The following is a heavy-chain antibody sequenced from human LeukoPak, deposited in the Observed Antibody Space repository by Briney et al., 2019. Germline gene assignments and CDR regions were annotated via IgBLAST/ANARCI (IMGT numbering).Heavy chain of an antibody. J-gene: IGHJ5*02. Sequence: ASVKVSCKASGGTFSSYAISWVRQAPGQGLEWMGWINPNSGGTNYAQKFQGRVTMTRDTSISTAYMELSRLRSDDTAVYYCARELELVGPDPWGQGTLVTVSS. CDR2: INPNSGGT. CDR1: GGTFSSYA. CDR3: ARELELVGPDP. D-gene: IGHD1-7*01. V-gene: IGHV1-2*02.